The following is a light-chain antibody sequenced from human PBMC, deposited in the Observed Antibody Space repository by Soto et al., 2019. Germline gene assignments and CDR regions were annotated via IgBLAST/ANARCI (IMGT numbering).Light chain of an antibody. V-gene: IGLV2-11*01. CDR1: SSDVGGYKY. J-gene: IGLJ2*01. CDR3: CSYAGSYTVL. CDR2: DVS. Sequence: QSVLTQPRSVSGSPGQSVTISCTGTSSDVGGYKYVSWYQQHPGKVPNLIIYDVSERPSGVPDRFSGSKSGNTASLSISGLLAEDEADYYCCSYAGSYTVLFGGGTKVTVL.